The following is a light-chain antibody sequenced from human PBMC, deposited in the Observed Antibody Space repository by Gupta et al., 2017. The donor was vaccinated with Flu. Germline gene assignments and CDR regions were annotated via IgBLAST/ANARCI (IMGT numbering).Light chain of an antibody. CDR3: QQYNSYSWT. V-gene: IGKV1-5*03. CDR2: RAS. Sequence: DIQMTQSPSTLPASVGDRVTITCRASQSISRYLAWYQQRPGKAPKLLIYRASTLHSGVPSRFSGSGSGTEFALTIGSLQPDDFATYYCQQYNSYSWTFGQGTKVEIK. CDR1: QSISRY. J-gene: IGKJ1*01.